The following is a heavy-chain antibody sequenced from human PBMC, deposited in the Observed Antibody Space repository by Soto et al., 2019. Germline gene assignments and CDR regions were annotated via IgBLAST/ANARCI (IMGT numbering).Heavy chain of an antibody. J-gene: IGHJ5*02. D-gene: IGHD3-16*01. CDR1: GFTFSSYW. CDR3: ARGGRDAYNWFDP. CDR2: IKQDGSEK. V-gene: IGHV3-7*01. Sequence: EAQLVESGGGLVQPGGSLRVSCAVSGFTFSSYWMSWVRQAPGKGLEWVAKIKQDGSEKDYVDSVKGRFTISRDNANNSLLLHMYSLRAEDTAVYYGARGGRDAYNWFDPWGQGTLVTVSS.